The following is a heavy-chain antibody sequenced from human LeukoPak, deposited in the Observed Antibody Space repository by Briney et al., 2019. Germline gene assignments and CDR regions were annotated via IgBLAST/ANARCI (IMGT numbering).Heavy chain of an antibody. CDR3: ARVMEYSGSYYGSFDY. J-gene: IGHJ4*02. V-gene: IGHV1-46*01. CDR2: INPSGGST. Sequence: ASVKVSCKASGYTFTSYYMHWVRQAPGQGLEWMGIINPSGGSTRSAQKFQGRVTMTSDTSTSTVYMELSSLRSEDTAVYYCARVMEYSGSYYGSFDYWGQGTLVTVSS. D-gene: IGHD1-26*01. CDR1: GYTFTSYY.